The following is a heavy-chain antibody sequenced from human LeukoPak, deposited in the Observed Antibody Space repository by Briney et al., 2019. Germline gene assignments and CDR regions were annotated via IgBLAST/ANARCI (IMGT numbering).Heavy chain of an antibody. CDR1: GGSISSYY. CDR3: ARAYCSSTSCYTPFGY. V-gene: IGHV4-59*08. J-gene: IGHJ4*02. CDR2: IYYSGST. D-gene: IGHD2-2*02. Sequence: SETLSLTCTVSGGSISSYYWSWIRQPPGKGLEWIGYIYYSGSTNYNPSLKSRVTISVDTSKNQFSLKLSSVTAADTAVYYCARAYCSSTSCYTPFGYWGQGTLVTVSS.